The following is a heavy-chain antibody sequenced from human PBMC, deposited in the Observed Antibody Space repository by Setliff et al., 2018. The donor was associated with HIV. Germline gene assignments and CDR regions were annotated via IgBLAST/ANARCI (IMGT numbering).Heavy chain of an antibody. V-gene: IGHV4-61*02. Sequence: PSETLSLTCTVSGASISIGSYYWSWIRQPAGKGLEWIGRIYTSGSTNYNPSLKSRVTISVDTSKNQFSLKLSSVTAADTAVYYCARGYYDSSGTFDYWGQGTLVTVSS. CDR2: IYTSGST. D-gene: IGHD3-22*01. CDR1: GASISIGSYY. J-gene: IGHJ4*02. CDR3: ARGYYDSSGTFDY.